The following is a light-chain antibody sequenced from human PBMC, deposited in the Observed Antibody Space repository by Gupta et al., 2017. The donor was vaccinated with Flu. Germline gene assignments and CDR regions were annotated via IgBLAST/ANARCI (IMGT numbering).Light chain of an antibody. CDR1: QSVSNNY. V-gene: IGKV3-20*01. Sequence: EIVLTQSPDTLSLSPGERATLSCRASQSVSNNYLAWHQQRPGQSPRLLIYSTSSRDTGIPDRFSGSGSGNDFTLIINKGEADDYAVYFCHQSEGEPPWTFGQGTKVEIK. J-gene: IGKJ1*01. CDR2: STS. CDR3: HQSEGEPPWT.